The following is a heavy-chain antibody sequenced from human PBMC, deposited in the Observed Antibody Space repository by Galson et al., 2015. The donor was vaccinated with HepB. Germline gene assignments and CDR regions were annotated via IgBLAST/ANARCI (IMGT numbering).Heavy chain of an antibody. V-gene: IGHV1-69*04. CDR3: ARVKLDYDILTGCPEFDY. J-gene: IGHJ4*02. Sequence: SVKVSCKASGGTFSSYAISWVRQAPGQGLEWMGRIIPILGIANYAQKFQGRVTITADKSTSTAYMELSSLRSEDTAVYHCARVKLDYDILTGCPEFDYWGQGTLVTVSS. D-gene: IGHD3-9*01. CDR2: IIPILGIA. CDR1: GGTFSSYA.